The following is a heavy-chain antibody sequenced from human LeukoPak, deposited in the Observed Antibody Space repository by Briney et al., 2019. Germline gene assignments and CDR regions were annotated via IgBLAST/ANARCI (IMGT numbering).Heavy chain of an antibody. CDR1: GFPFSDVW. CDR3: TTDWYYYDSSGYYPIF. CDR2: IKSKTDGGTA. J-gene: IGHJ4*02. D-gene: IGHD3-22*01. V-gene: IGHV3-15*01. Sequence: GGSLRLSCAASGFPFSDVWMSWVRQAPGKGLEWVGRIKSKTDGGTADYAAPVKGRFTFSRDDSKNTPYLQMNSLNTEDTAVYYCTTDWYYYDSSGYYPIFWGQGTLVTVSS.